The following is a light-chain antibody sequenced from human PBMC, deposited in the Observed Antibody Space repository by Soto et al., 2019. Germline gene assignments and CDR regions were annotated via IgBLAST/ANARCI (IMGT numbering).Light chain of an antibody. CDR2: GAS. V-gene: IGKV3-20*01. CDR1: QSVSSSY. CDR3: QQYGSSPWT. Sequence: DIVLTQSPGTLSFSPGESATLSCRSSQSVSSSYLAWYQQKPGQAPRLLIYGASSRATGIPDRFSGSGSGTDFTLTISRLEPEDVAVYYCQQYGSSPWTFGQGTKVDIK. J-gene: IGKJ1*01.